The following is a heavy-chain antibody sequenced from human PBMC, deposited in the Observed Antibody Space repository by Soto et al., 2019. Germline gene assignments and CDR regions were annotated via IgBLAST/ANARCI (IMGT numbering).Heavy chain of an antibody. J-gene: IGHJ3*02. CDR1: GGTFSSYA. V-gene: IGHV1-69*13. CDR3: ARDGPRIAARPGAFDI. D-gene: IGHD6-6*01. CDR2: IIPIFGTA. Sequence: GGSVKVPCKGSGGTFSSYAISWVRQAPGQGLGWMGGIIPIFGTATYAQKFQGRVTITADESTSTAYLELSSLRSEDTAVSYCARDGPRIAARPGAFDIWGQGTMVTVSS.